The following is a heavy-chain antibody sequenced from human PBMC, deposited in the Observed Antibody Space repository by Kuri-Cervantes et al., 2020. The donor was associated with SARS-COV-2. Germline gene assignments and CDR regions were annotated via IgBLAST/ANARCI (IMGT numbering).Heavy chain of an antibody. D-gene: IGHD4-17*01. J-gene: IGHJ4*02. V-gene: IGHV1-69*05. Sequence: SVKVSSKASGGTFSSYAISWVRQAPGQGLEWMGGIIPIFGTANYAQKFQGRVTITTDESTSTAYMELSSLRSEDTAVYYCASRVREDYGEDYWGQGTLVTVSS. CDR3: ASRVREDYGEDY. CDR1: GGTFSSYA. CDR2: IIPIFGTA.